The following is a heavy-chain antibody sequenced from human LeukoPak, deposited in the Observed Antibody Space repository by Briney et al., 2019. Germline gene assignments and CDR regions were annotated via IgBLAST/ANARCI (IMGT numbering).Heavy chain of an antibody. CDR1: GFTFSSYS. CDR2: ISSSSTI. Sequence: GGSLRLSCAASGFTFSSYSMNWVRQAPGKGLEWVSYISSSSTIYYADSVKGRFTISRDNAKNSLYLQMNSLRAEDTAVYYCARGSYGKLNYFDYWGQGTLVTVSS. D-gene: IGHD5-18*01. V-gene: IGHV3-48*04. J-gene: IGHJ4*02. CDR3: ARGSYGKLNYFDY.